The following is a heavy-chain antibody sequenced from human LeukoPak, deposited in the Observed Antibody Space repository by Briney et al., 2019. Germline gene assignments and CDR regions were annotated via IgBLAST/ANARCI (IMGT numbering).Heavy chain of an antibody. V-gene: IGHV3-48*01. D-gene: IGHD3-3*01. CDR1: GFTFSSYS. CDR2: ISSSSSTI. Sequence: PGGSLRLSCAASGFTFSSYSMNWVRQAPGKGLEWVSYISSSSSTIYYADSVKGRFTISRDNAKNSLYLQMNSLRAEDMAVYYCARETAIFGVVIGIDYWGQGTLVTVSS. CDR3: ARETAIFGVVIGIDY. J-gene: IGHJ4*02.